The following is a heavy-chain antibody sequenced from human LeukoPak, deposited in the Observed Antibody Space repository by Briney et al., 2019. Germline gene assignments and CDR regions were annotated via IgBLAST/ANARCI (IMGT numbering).Heavy chain of an antibody. CDR3: AREAVAGTYYFDY. V-gene: IGHV3-30*03. J-gene: IGHJ4*02. CDR2: ISYDGSNK. CDR1: GFTLSNYG. Sequence: GGSLRLSCAASGFTLSNYGMSWVRQAPGKGLEWVAVISYDGSNKYYADSVKGRFTISRDNSKNTLYLQMNSLRAEDTAVYYCAREAVAGTYYFDYWGQGTLVTVSS. D-gene: IGHD6-19*01.